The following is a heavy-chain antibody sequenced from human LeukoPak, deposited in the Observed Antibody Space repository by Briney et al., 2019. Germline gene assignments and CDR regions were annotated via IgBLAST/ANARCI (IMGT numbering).Heavy chain of an antibody. CDR3: ARENYYDSSARGGYFDY. J-gene: IGHJ4*02. V-gene: IGHV1-46*01. D-gene: IGHD3-22*01. CDR1: GYTFTSYG. Sequence: ASVKVSCKASGYTFTSYGISWVRQAPGQGLEWMGIINPSGGSTSYAQKFQGRVTMTRDMSTSTVYMELSSLRSEDTAVYYCARENYYDSSARGGYFDYWGQGTLVTVSS. CDR2: INPSGGST.